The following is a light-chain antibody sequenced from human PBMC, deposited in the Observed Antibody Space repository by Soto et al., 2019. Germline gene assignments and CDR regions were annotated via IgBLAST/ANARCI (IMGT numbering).Light chain of an antibody. J-gene: IGKJ4*01. V-gene: IGKV4-1*01. Sequence: DIVMTQSPDSLAVSLGERATINCKSSQSVLYSSNNKNYLAWYQQKPGQPPKLLIYWASTRESGVPERFSGSGSGTDFTLTISSLQAEDVAVYYCQKYNSAPLTFGGGTKVEIK. CDR3: QKYNSAPLT. CDR2: WAS. CDR1: QSVLYSSNNKNY.